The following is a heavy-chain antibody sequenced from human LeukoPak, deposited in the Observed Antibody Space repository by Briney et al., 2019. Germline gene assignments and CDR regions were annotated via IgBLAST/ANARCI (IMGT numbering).Heavy chain of an antibody. Sequence: WGSLRLSCAASEFTVTYNYMTWVRQAPGKGLEWVSLLYSHGATNYADSVKGRFTISRDNSKNTLFLQMSSLRPQDTAVYYCAKVVGYTNGPEWGQGTLVTVSS. D-gene: IGHD5-18*01. J-gene: IGHJ4*02. CDR1: EFTVTYNY. CDR2: LYSHGAT. V-gene: IGHV3-66*03. CDR3: AKVVGYTNGPE.